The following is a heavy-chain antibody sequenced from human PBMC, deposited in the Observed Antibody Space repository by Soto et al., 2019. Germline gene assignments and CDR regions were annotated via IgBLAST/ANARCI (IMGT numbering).Heavy chain of an antibody. Sequence: TSETLSLTCTVSGGSISSGGYYWSWIRQHPGKGLEWIGYIYYSGSAYYNPSLKSRVTISVDTSKNQFSLKLSSVTAADTAVYYCARDADFTMVRGAAGYFDYWGQGTLVTVSS. CDR2: IYYSGSA. CDR3: ARDADFTMVRGAAGYFDY. J-gene: IGHJ4*02. V-gene: IGHV4-31*03. D-gene: IGHD3-10*01. CDR1: GGSISSGGYY.